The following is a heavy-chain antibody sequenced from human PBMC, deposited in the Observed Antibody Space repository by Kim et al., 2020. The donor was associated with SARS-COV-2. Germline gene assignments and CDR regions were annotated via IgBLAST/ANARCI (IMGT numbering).Heavy chain of an antibody. J-gene: IGHJ6*02. CDR2: IYYSGST. V-gene: IGHV4-39*01. CDR1: GGSISSSSYY. D-gene: IGHD6-13*01. Sequence: SETLSLTCTVSGGSISSSSYYWGWIRQPPGKGLEWIGSIYYSGSTYYNPSLKSRVTISVDTSKNQFSLKLSSVTAADTAVYYCARHTGYSSSWTDGYYYGMDVWGQGTTVTVSS. CDR3: ARHTGYSSSWTDGYYYGMDV.